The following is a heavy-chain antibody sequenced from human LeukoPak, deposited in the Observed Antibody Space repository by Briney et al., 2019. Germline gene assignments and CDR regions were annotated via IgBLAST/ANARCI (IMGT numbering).Heavy chain of an antibody. Sequence: GGSLRLSCAASGFIFSSYAMSWVRLAPGKGLEWISVISGSGGRTDYADSGKGRFTISRDNSKNTLYLQMNSLRAEDTAVYYCAKTALAVAGIVPVESELDYWGQGTLVTVSS. CDR3: AKTALAVAGIVPVESELDY. J-gene: IGHJ4*02. CDR2: ISGSGGRT. D-gene: IGHD6-19*01. V-gene: IGHV3-23*01. CDR1: GFIFSSYA.